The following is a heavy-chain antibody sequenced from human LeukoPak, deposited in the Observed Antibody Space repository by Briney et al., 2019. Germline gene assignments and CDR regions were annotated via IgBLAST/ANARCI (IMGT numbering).Heavy chain of an antibody. D-gene: IGHD1-26*01. CDR2: IYYSGST. Sequence: SETLSLTCTVSGGSISSSSYYWGWVRQPPGKRLEWIGNIYYSGSTYYNPSLKSRVTISVDTSKNQFSLKLSSVTAADTAVYYCARQGDTGNYYFRSGNFDHWGQGTLVTVSS. CDR3: ARQGDTGNYYFRSGNFDH. J-gene: IGHJ4*02. CDR1: GGSISSSSYY. V-gene: IGHV4-39*01.